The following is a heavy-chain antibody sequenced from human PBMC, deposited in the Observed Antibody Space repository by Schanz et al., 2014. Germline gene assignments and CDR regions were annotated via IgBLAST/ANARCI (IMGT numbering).Heavy chain of an antibody. Sequence: DWTGGSLRLSCAAYGFTLSSYAMHWVRQAPGKGLEWVAVISYDGSNKYYADSVKGRFTISRDNSKNTLYLQMNTLRAEDTAVYYCARDRGYCSGGSCLTFDYWGQGTLVTVSS. CDR1: GFTLSSYA. J-gene: IGHJ4*02. CDR3: ARDRGYCSGGSCLTFDY. D-gene: IGHD2-15*01. V-gene: IGHV3-30-3*01. CDR2: ISYDGSNK.